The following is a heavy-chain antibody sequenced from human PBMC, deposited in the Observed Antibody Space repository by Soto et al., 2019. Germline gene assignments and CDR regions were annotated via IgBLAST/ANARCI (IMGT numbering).Heavy chain of an antibody. Sequence: QLQLQESGSGLVKPSQTLSLTCAVSGGSISSGGYSWSWIRQPPGKGLEWIGYIYHSGSTYYNPSLKRRVTMSVDRSMNQFSRKLSSVTAADTAVYYCASGLVTTLHYWGQGTLVTVSS. CDR3: ASGLVTTLHY. D-gene: IGHD4-17*01. CDR1: GGSISSGGYS. J-gene: IGHJ4*02. CDR2: IYHSGST. V-gene: IGHV4-30-2*01.